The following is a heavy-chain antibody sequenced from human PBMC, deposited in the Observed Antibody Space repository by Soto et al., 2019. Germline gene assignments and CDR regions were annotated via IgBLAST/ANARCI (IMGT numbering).Heavy chain of an antibody. CDR2: MNPNSGNT. D-gene: IGHD3-10*01. J-gene: IGHJ6*03. CDR3: ARAPGGGEFYYYDYYYMDV. V-gene: IGHV1-8*01. CDR1: GYTFTSYD. Sequence: QVQLVQSGAEVKKPGASVKVSCKASGYTFTSYDINWVRQATGQGLELMGWMNPNSGNTGYAQKFQGRVTMTRNTSISTAYMELSSLRSEDTAVYYCARAPGGGEFYYYDYYYMDVWGKGTTVTVSS.